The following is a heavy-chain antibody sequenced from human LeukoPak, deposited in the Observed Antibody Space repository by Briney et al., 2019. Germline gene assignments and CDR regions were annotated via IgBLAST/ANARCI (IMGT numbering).Heavy chain of an antibody. D-gene: IGHD6-6*01. J-gene: IGHJ4*02. CDR3: ARELDLVRYFDY. Sequence: RASETLSLTCTVSGGSISSGGYYWSWIRQHPGKGREWIGYIYYSGSTYYNPSLKSRVTISVDTSKNQFSLKLSSVTAADTAVYYCARELDLVRYFDYWGQGTLVTVSS. CDR2: IYYSGST. CDR1: GGSISSGGYY. V-gene: IGHV4-31*03.